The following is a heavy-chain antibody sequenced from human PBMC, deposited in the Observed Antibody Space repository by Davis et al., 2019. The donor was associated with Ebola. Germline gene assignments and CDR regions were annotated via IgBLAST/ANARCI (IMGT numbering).Heavy chain of an antibody. CDR2: MNPNSGNT. V-gene: IGHV1-8*02. D-gene: IGHD3-10*01. Sequence: ASVKVSCKASGYTFTSYYMHWVRQATGQGLEWMGWMNPNSGNTGYAQKFQGRVTMTRNTSISTVYMELSSLRSEDTAVYYCARAPTWSQINYYCFDYWGQGTLVTVSS. CDR1: GYTFTSYY. J-gene: IGHJ4*02. CDR3: ARAPTWSQINYYCFDY.